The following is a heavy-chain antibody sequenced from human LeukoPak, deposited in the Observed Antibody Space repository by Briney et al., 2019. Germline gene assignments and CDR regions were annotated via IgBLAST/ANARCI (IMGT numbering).Heavy chain of an antibody. Sequence: GASLRLSCAASGFTFSSYAMSWVRQAPGKGLEWVSVISGGGGSTYYADSVKGRFTISRDNSKNTLYLQMNSLRAEDTAVYYCAKSPRGYCSGGSCYYLDYWGQGTLVTVSS. CDR3: AKSPRGYCSGGSCYYLDY. J-gene: IGHJ4*02. CDR2: ISGGGGST. V-gene: IGHV3-23*01. D-gene: IGHD2-15*01. CDR1: GFTFSSYA.